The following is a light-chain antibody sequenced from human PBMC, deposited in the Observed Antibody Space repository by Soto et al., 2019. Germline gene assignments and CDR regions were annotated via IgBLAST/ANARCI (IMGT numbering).Light chain of an antibody. Sequence: QSVLTQPPSASGSPGQSVTISCTGTSSDVGAYNYVSWYQQHPGKVPKLMVYEVNKRPSAVPDRFSGSKSGNTASLTVSGLQAEDEADYYCTSYAGGNNIFGTGTKLTVL. V-gene: IGLV2-8*01. CDR2: EVN. J-gene: IGLJ1*01. CDR3: TSYAGGNNI. CDR1: SSDVGAYNY.